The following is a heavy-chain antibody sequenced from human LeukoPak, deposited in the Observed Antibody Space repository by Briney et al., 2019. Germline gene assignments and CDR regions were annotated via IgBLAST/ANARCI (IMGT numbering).Heavy chain of an antibody. D-gene: IGHD3-10*01. Sequence: SVKVSCKASGGTFSSYAISWVRQAPGQELEWMGGIIPIFGTANYAQKFQGRVTITTDESTSTAYMELSSLRSEDTAVYYCARGHLTYYYGSGSSNWFDPWGQGTLVTVSS. V-gene: IGHV1-69*05. CDR3: ARGHLTYYYGSGSSNWFDP. CDR2: IIPIFGTA. J-gene: IGHJ5*02. CDR1: GGTFSSYA.